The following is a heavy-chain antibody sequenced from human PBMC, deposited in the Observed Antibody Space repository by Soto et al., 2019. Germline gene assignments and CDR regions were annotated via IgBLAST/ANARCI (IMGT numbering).Heavy chain of an antibody. CDR1: GFTFSSYW. Sequence: GGSLRLSCAASGFTFSSYWMSWVRQAPGKGLEWVANIKQDGSEKYYVDSVKGRFTISRDNAKNSLYLQMNSLRAEDTAVYYCARIKSSLLPTWFDPWGQGTLVTVSS. CDR2: IKQDGSEK. D-gene: IGHD2-15*01. J-gene: IGHJ5*02. CDR3: ARIKSSLLPTWFDP. V-gene: IGHV3-7*01.